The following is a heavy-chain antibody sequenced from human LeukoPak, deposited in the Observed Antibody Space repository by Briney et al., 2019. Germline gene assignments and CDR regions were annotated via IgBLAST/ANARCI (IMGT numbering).Heavy chain of an antibody. V-gene: IGHV4-34*01. CDR1: GGSFSGYY. D-gene: IGHD3-22*01. CDR3: ARGQTYYYDSSGYQ. CDR2: IKHSGGT. Sequence: SETLSLTCAVYGGSFSGYYWSWIRQAPGKGLEWIGEIKHSGGTNYNPSLKSRVAISVDTSKNQFSLKLNSVTAADTAVYYCARGQTYYYDSSGYQWGQGTLVTVSS. J-gene: IGHJ4*02.